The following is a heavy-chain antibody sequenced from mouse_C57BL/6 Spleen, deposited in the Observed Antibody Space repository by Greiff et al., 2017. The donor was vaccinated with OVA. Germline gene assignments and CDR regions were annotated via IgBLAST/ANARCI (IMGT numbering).Heavy chain of an antibody. Sequence: QVQLKESGAELVKPGASVKISCKASGYAFSSYWMNWVKQRPGKGLEWIGQIYPGDGDTNYNGKFKGKATLTADKSSSTAYMQLSSLTSEDSAVYFCARSGYYGSSFYWYFDVWGTGTTVTVSS. CDR2: IYPGDGDT. CDR1: GYAFSSYW. D-gene: IGHD1-1*01. J-gene: IGHJ1*03. V-gene: IGHV1-80*01. CDR3: ARSGYYGSSFYWYFDV.